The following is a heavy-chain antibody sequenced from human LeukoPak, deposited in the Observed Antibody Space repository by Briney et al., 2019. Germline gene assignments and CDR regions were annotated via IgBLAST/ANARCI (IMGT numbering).Heavy chain of an antibody. CDR1: GGTFSSYV. D-gene: IGHD6-13*01. Sequence: ASVKVSCKASGGTFSSYVISWVRQAPGRGLEWMGRIIPILGIANYAQKFQGRVTITADKSTSTAYMELSSLRSEDTAVYYCAREGPLYSSSRPADLDYWGQGTLVTVSS. CDR2: IIPILGIA. J-gene: IGHJ4*02. V-gene: IGHV1-69*04. CDR3: AREGPLYSSSRPADLDY.